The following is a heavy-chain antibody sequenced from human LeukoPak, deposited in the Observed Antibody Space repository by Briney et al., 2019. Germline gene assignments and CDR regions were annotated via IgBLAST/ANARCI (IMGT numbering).Heavy chain of an antibody. V-gene: IGHV4-39*01. CDR2: IYYSGST. D-gene: IGHD3-3*01. Sequence: SETLSLTCTVSGGSISSSSYYWGWIRQPPGKGLEWIGSIYYSGSTYYNPSLKSRVTISVDTSKNQFSLKLSSVTAADTAVYYCARHESDHHYDFWSGPHYYYYMDVFGKGTTVTVSS. CDR3: ARHESDHHYDFWSGPHYYYYMDV. CDR1: GGSISSSSYY. J-gene: IGHJ6*03.